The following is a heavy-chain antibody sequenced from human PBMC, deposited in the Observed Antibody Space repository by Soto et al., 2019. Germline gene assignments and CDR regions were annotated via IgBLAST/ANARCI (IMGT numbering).Heavy chain of an antibody. J-gene: IGHJ5*02. CDR1: GGSISTYY. CDR3: ARGAIWFDP. V-gene: IGHV4-59*01. Sequence: SETLSLTCTVSGGSISTYYWSWIRQPLGKGLESIGYIYYSGSTNYNPSLKSRVTISVDMSKNQFSLKLTSVTAADTAVYYCARGAIWFDPWGQGTLVTVPQ. D-gene: IGHD2-2*01. CDR2: IYYSGST.